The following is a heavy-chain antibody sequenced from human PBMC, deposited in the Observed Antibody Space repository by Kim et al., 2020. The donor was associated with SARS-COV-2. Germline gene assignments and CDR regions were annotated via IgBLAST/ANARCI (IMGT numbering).Heavy chain of an antibody. J-gene: IGHJ6*02. CDR3: ARTPLAYCSSTSCFNRTSCMKYYYYYGTDV. CDR2: IYYSGST. Sequence: SETLSLTCTVSGGSISSYYWSWIRQPPGKGLEWIGYIYYSGSTNYNPSLKSRVTISVDTSKNQFSLKLRSVTAADTGVYYCARTPLAYCSSTSCFNRTSCMKYYYYYGTDVWGEGTTVTVSS. V-gene: IGHV4-59*13. D-gene: IGHD2-2*01. CDR1: GGSISSYY.